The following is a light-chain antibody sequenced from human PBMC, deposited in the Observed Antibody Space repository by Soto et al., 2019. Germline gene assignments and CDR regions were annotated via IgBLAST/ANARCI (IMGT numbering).Light chain of an antibody. J-gene: IGLJ1*01. Sequence: QSALTQPPSASGSPGQSVTISWTGTSSDVGGYNYVSWYQQHPGKAPKLMIYEVSKRPSGVPDRFSGSKSGNTASLTGSGLQPEDEADYYCSSYAGSNKSVFGTGTKLTVL. V-gene: IGLV2-8*01. CDR3: SSYAGSNKSV. CDR1: SSDVGGYNY. CDR2: EVS.